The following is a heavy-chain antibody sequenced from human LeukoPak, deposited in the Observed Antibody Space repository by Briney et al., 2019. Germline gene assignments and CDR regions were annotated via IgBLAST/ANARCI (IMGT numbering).Heavy chain of an antibody. D-gene: IGHD3-22*01. CDR2: IIPIFGTA. Sequence: SAKVSCKASGGTFSSYAISWVRQAPGQGLEWMGGIIPIFGTANYAQKFQGRVTITADESTSTAYMELSSLRSEDTAVYYCARDRDYYDSSGPSGFDYWGQGTLVTVSS. J-gene: IGHJ4*02. CDR1: GGTFSSYA. V-gene: IGHV1-69*13. CDR3: ARDRDYYDSSGPSGFDY.